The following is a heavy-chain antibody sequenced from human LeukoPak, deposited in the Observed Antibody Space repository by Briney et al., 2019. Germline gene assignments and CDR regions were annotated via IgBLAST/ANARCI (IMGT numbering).Heavy chain of an antibody. CDR3: ARDGYCSSNSCYFFY. CDR2: IYYSGST. D-gene: IGHD2-2*01. CDR1: GGSISSSSYS. V-gene: IGHV4-39*07. Sequence: SETLSLTCTVSGGSISSSSYSWNWIRQAPGKGLEWIGSIYYSGSTYYNPSLKSRVTISVDTSKNQFSLKLSSVTAADTAVYYCARDGYCSSNSCYFFYWGQGTLVTVSS. J-gene: IGHJ4*02.